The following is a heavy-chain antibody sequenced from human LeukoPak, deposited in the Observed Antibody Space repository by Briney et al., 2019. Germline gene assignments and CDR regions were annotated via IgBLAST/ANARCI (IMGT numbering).Heavy chain of an antibody. V-gene: IGHV3-74*03. CDR2: INSDGFST. J-gene: IGHJ5*02. CDR1: GFTFSSHW. D-gene: IGHD4/OR15-4a*01. Sequence: PGGSLRLSCAASGFTFSSHWLHWVRQAPGKGLVWVSRINSDGFSTTYADFVRGRFTISRDNAKNTVYLQMNSLRAADTAVYYCARDYGAWGQGTLVTVSS. CDR3: ARDYGA.